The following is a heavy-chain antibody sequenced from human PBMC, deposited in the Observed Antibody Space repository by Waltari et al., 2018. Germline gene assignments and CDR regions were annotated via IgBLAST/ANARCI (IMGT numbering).Heavy chain of an antibody. D-gene: IGHD6-13*01. CDR1: GFTFDDSA. CDR2: ISWNSGSI. CDR3: AKDIGRHSSWYNGAIDY. V-gene: IGHV3-9*03. Sequence: EVQLVESGGGLVQPGRSLRLSCAASGFTFDDSAMHWVRQAPGKGLEWVSGISWNSGSIGYADSVKGRFTISRDNAKNSLYLQMNSLRAEDMALYYCAKDIGRHSSWYNGAIDYWGQGTLVTVSS. J-gene: IGHJ4*02.